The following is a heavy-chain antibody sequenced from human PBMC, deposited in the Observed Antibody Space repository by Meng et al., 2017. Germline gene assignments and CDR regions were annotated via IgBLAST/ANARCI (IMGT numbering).Heavy chain of an antibody. D-gene: IGHD2-8*02. Sequence: QVQLQQAGPGLVKPSQTLSLTCAISGDMVSGNGAAWNWIRQSPSRGLEWLVRTYYRSKWYNDYAVSVKSRITINPDTSKNQFSLQLNSVTPEDTAVYYCARGVVYAISYFDYWGQGTLVTVSS. V-gene: IGHV6-1*01. CDR3: ARGVVYAISYFDY. J-gene: IGHJ4*02. CDR1: GDMVSGNGAA. CDR2: TYYRSKWYN.